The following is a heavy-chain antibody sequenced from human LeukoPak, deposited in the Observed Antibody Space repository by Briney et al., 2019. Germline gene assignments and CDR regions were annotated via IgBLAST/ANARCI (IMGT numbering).Heavy chain of an antibody. D-gene: IGHD3-22*01. CDR3: ARESPPGSPYYYESSGYPDY. CDR2: INPSGGST. Sequence: GASVKVSCKASGYTFTSYYMHWVRQAPGQGLEWMGIINPSGGSTSYAQKFQGRVTMTRDMSTSTAYMELSSLRSEDTAVYYCARESPPGSPYYYESSGYPDYWGQGTLVTVSS. J-gene: IGHJ4*02. V-gene: IGHV1-46*01. CDR1: GYTFTSYY.